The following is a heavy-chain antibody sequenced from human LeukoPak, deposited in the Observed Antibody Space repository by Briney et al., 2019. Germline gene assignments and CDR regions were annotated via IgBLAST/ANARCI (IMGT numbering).Heavy chain of an antibody. CDR2: IRYDGSNK. D-gene: IGHD5-12*01. V-gene: IGHV3-30*02. CDR1: GFTFSSYG. Sequence: PGGSLRLSCAASGFTFSSYGMHWVRQAPGKGLEWVAFIRYDGSNKYYADSVKGRFTISRDNSKNTLYLQMNSLRAEDTAVYYCARESDIVASSVVRAFDIWGQGTMVTVSS. CDR3: ARESDIVASSVVRAFDI. J-gene: IGHJ3*02.